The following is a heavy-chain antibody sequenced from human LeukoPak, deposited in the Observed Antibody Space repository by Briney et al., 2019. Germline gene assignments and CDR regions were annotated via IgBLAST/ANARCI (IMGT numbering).Heavy chain of an antibody. CDR2: ISYDESKI. J-gene: IGHJ4*02. CDR1: GFTFSTYA. CDR3: GRDLPPYGWGSYCDY. V-gene: IGHV3-30*04. Sequence: GGSLRLSCAASGFTFSTYALHWVRQAPGKGLEWVAVISYDESKIYYADSVKGRFTISRDTSENMLYLQMNSLKTEDTAIYYCGRDLPPYGWGSYCDYWGQGTLVTVSS. D-gene: IGHD3-10*01.